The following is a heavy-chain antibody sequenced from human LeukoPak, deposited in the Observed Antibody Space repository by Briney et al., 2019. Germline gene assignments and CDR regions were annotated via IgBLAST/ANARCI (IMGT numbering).Heavy chain of an antibody. CDR3: ARVELGSYYPY. CDR2: IIPILGIA. Sequence: ASVKVSCKASGGTFSSYTISWVRQAPGQGREWMGRIIPILGIANYAQKFQGRVTITADKSTSTAYMELSSLRSEDTATYYCARVELGSYYPYWGQGTLVSVSS. CDR1: GGTFSSYT. J-gene: IGHJ4*02. D-gene: IGHD3-10*01. V-gene: IGHV1-69*02.